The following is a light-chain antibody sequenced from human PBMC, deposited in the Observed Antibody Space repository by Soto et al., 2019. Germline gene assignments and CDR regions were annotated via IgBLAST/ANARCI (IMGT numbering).Light chain of an antibody. Sequence: EIVLTQSPGTLSLSPGERATLSCRASQNVDSSYLAWYQQKPGQAPRLLISGAYRRATGIPDRFSGSGSGRDFTLTISRLEPEDFAVYFCQQYGSSPLFSFGPGTKVDIK. CDR2: GAY. CDR3: QQYGSSPLFS. V-gene: IGKV3-20*01. J-gene: IGKJ3*01. CDR1: QNVDSSY.